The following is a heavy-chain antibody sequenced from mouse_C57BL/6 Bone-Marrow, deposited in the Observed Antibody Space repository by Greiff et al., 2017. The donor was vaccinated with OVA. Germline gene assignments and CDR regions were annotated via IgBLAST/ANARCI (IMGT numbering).Heavy chain of an antibody. Sequence: DVQLQESGGGLVQPGGSLKLSCAASGFTFSDYYMYWVRQTPEKRLEWVAYISNGGGSTYYPDTVKGRFTLSRDNAKNTLYLQMSRLKSEDTAMYYCARTPITTARYFDVWGTGTTVTVSS. CDR3: ARTPITTARYFDV. J-gene: IGHJ1*03. CDR2: ISNGGGST. V-gene: IGHV5-12*01. D-gene: IGHD1-1*01. CDR1: GFTFSDYY.